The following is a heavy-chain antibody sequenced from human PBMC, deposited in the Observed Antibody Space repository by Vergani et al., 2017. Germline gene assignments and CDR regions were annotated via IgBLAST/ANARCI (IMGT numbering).Heavy chain of an antibody. CDR3: ARVYCRGMSCAGTDYFYHIDV. CDR1: GYSFTSYW. CDR2: IYPGDSDT. D-gene: IGHD3/OR15-3a*01. Sequence: EVQLVQSGAEVKKPGDSLKISCKGSGYSFTSYWIGWVRQMPGKGLEWMGIIYPGDSDTRYSPSFQGQVTISADKSINTAYLQWSSLKASDSAMYYCARVYCRGMSCAGTDYFYHIDVWGKGTTVTVS. J-gene: IGHJ6*03. V-gene: IGHV5-51*01.